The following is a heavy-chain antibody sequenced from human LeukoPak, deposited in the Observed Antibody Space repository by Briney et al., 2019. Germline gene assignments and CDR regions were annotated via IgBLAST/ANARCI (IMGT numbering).Heavy chain of an antibody. V-gene: IGHV3-33*01. CDR3: VTDPPDSGWAFWS. J-gene: IGHJ5*02. CDR1: GFNFRMHA. D-gene: IGHD6-19*01. CDR2: IWRGGNYK. Sequence: GTSLRLSCSASGFNFRMHAMHWARQAPGNGVEWVEMIWRGGNYKFHVDSVQGRFAISRDDSRNTVFLQMDSLREEDTAVYYCVTDPPDSGWAFWSWGQGALVTVSS.